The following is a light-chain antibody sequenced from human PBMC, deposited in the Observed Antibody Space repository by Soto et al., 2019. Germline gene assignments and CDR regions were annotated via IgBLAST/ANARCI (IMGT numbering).Light chain of an antibody. Sequence: QSVLTQPPSASGTPGQRVTISCSGSSSDIGSNYVYWYQQLAGTAPKLLIYRNNQRPSGVPDRFSGSKSGTSASLAISGLRSEDEADYFCAAWDDSLSGRGVFGGGTKLTVL. CDR3: AAWDDSLSGRGV. CDR1: SSDIGSNY. J-gene: IGLJ2*01. CDR2: RNN. V-gene: IGLV1-47*01.